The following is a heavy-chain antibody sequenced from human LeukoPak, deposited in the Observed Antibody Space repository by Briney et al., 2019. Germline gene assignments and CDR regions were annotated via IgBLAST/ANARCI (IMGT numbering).Heavy chain of an antibody. Sequence: SETLSLTCTVSGGSISSGGYYWSWIRQPPGKGLEWIGYIYHSGSTFYNPSLRGRVTISVDTSKNQFSLKLSSVTAADTAVYYCARDKSWQQLAVYYYYGMDVWGQGTTVTVSS. V-gene: IGHV4-30-2*01. J-gene: IGHJ6*02. CDR3: ARDKSWQQLAVYYYYGMDV. D-gene: IGHD6-13*01. CDR1: GGSISSGGYY. CDR2: IYHSGST.